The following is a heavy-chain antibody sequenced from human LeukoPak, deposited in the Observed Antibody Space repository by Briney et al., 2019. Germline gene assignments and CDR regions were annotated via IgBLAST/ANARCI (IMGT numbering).Heavy chain of an antibody. J-gene: IGHJ6*02. CDR3: AGGGYRSYYYYYGMDV. CDR1: GFTFSSYW. V-gene: IGHV3-74*01. CDR2: INTDGSST. D-gene: IGHD2-15*01. Sequence: PGGSLRLSCAASGFTFSSYWMHWVRQAPGKGLVWVSRINTDGSSTSYADSVKGRFTISRDNAKNTLYLQMNSLRAEDTAVYYCAGGGYRSYYYYYGMDVWGQGTTVTVSS.